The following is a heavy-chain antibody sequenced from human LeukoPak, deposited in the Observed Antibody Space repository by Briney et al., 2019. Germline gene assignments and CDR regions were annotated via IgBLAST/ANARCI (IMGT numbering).Heavy chain of an antibody. J-gene: IGHJ4*02. CDR1: GYTLTELS. D-gene: IGHD3-9*01. V-gene: IGHV1-24*01. CDR3: ATLGGYYDILTGKAADY. CDR2: FDPEDGET. Sequence: GASVKVSCKVSGYTLTELSMHWVRQAPGKGLGWMGGFDPEDGETIYAQKFQGRVTMTEDTSTDTAYMELSSLRSEDTAVYYCATLGGYYDILTGKAADYWGQGTLVTVSS.